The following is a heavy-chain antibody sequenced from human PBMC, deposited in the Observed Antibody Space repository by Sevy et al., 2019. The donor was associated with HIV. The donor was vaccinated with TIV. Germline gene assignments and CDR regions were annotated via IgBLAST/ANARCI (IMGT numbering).Heavy chain of an antibody. CDR2: IYYSERG. CDR3: ASKRGYTHGPFES. CDR1: GGSVSNGDYY. V-gene: IGHV4-30-4*01. J-gene: IGHJ4*02. D-gene: IGHD5-12*01. Sequence: SETLSLTCDVSGGSVSNGDYYWSWIRQPPGKGLEWFGYIYYSERGYYNPFLKSRVTISVDTSKNQFSLKLKSVTAADTAIYCCASKRGYTHGPFESWGQGTLVTVSS.